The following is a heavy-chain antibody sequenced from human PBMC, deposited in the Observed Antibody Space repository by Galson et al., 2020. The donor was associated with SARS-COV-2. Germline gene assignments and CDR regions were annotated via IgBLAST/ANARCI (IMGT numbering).Heavy chain of an antibody. J-gene: IGHJ4*02. CDR3: TAYQRRTAIHY. D-gene: IGHD1-1*01. CDR2: VSHSGTT. V-gene: IGHV4-38-2*02. CDR1: GYSIKSDSR. Sequence: SETLSLTCTVSGYSIKSDSRWGWTRQPPGKGLEWIGAVSHSGTTSYNPSLKSRLTLSVDTSKNQFSLRLLSMTDADAAVYYFTAYQRRTAIHYWGQGTLVSVSS.